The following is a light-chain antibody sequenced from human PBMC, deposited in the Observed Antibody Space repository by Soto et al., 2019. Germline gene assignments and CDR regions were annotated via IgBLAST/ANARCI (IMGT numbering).Light chain of an antibody. J-gene: IGKJ4*01. CDR2: AAS. CDR3: QQYDLSSG. V-gene: IGKV3-15*01. CDR1: ESVSTN. Sequence: EIVMTQSPATLSVSPGDRATLSCRASESVSTNLAWYQQKPGQAPRLLIYAASTRATGIPARFSGSGSGTEFTPTISSLQSEDFAVYYCQQYDLSSGFGGGTKVEIK.